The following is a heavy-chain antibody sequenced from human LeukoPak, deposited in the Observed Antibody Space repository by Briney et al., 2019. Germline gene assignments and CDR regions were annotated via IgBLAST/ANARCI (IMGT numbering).Heavy chain of an antibody. Sequence: GGSLRLSCAASGFTFSSYSMNWVRQAPGKGLEWVSSISSSSSYIYYADSVKGRFTISGDNAKNSLYLQMNSLRAEDTAVYYCARGVPAAHNWFDPWGQGTLVTVSS. J-gene: IGHJ5*02. CDR3: ARGVPAAHNWFDP. V-gene: IGHV3-21*01. CDR2: ISSSSSYI. D-gene: IGHD2-2*01. CDR1: GFTFSSYS.